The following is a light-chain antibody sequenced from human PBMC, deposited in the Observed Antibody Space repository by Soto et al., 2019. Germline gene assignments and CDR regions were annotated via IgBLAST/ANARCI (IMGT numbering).Light chain of an antibody. J-gene: IGLJ2*01. CDR3: QSYDSSLGGNVV. CDR2: GNS. Sequence: QSVLTQPLSVSGALGQRVTISCTESSSNIGAGSDVHWYPQLPGTAPKLLIYGNSNRPSGVPDRLSGSKSGTSASLAITGLQAEDESDYYCQSYDSSLGGNVVFVGGIKLTVL. CDR1: SSNIGAGSD. V-gene: IGLV1-40*01.